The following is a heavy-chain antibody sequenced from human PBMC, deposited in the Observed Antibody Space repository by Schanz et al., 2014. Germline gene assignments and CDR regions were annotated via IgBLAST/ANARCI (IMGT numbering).Heavy chain of an antibody. CDR2: ISDSGDST. V-gene: IGHV3-11*05. CDR1: GFTFSDYY. J-gene: IGHJ4*02. Sequence: VQLVESGGGLVKPGGSLRLSCAASGFTFSDYYMTWIRQAPGKGLEWVSDISDSGDSTHYADSVKGRFTISRDNSKNTLYLQMNSLRAEDTAVYYCAKDQGSYDSGSYSYFDYWGQGTLXTVSS. CDR3: AKDQGSYDSGSYSYFDY. D-gene: IGHD3-10*01.